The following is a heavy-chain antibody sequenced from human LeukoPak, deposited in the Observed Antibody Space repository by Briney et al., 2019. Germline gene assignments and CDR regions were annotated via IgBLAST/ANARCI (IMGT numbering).Heavy chain of an antibody. V-gene: IGHV1-2*02. D-gene: IGHD3-22*01. Sequence: GASVKVSCKASGYTFTGYYMHWVRQAPGQGLEWMGWINPNSGGTNYAQKFQGRVTMTRDTSISTAYMELSRLRSDDTAVYYCARVALKGYYDSSGRVHSDGLDYWGQGTLVTVSS. CDR3: ARVALKGYYDSSGRVHSDGLDY. J-gene: IGHJ4*02. CDR1: GYTFTGYY. CDR2: INPNSGGT.